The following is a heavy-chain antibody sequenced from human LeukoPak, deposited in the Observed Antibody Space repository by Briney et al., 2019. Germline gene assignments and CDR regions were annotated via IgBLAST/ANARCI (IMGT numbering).Heavy chain of an antibody. CDR3: ARDGDSSPHFDY. J-gene: IGHJ4*02. CDR1: GFTFSSYG. D-gene: IGHD3-22*01. Sequence: GGSLRLSCAASGFTFSSYGMHWVRQAPGKGLEWVANIKQDGSEKYYVDSVKGRFTISRDNAKNSLYLQMNSLRAEDTAVYYCARDGDSSPHFDYWGQGTLVTVSS. V-gene: IGHV3-7*01. CDR2: IKQDGSEK.